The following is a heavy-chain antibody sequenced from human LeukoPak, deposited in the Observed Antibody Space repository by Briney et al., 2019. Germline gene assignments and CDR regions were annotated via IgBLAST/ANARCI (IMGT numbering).Heavy chain of an antibody. CDR3: ARGVHY. D-gene: IGHD3-10*02. J-gene: IGHJ4*02. V-gene: IGHV3-30-3*01. Sequence: GGSLTLSCEASGFTFTNYRMFWVRLAPGKGLGWVSNITYDGTKQNYTNSVKGRFTISRDNSRNMLFLQMNSLRPEDTAVDYCARGVHYWGQGTLVTVSS. CDR2: ITYDGTKQ. CDR1: GFTFTNYR.